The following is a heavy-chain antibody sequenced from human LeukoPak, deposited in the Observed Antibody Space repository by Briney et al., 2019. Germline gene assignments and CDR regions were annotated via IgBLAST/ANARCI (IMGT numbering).Heavy chain of an antibody. CDR3: AYFWLYGYFDY. J-gene: IGHJ4*02. CDR2: ISGSGGST. Sequence: GGSLRLSCAASGFTFSSYAMSWVRRAPGKGLEWVSAISGSGGSTYYADSVKGRFTISRDNSKNTLYLQMNSLRAEDTAVYYCAYFWLYGYFDYWGQGTLVTVSS. D-gene: IGHD3-22*01. V-gene: IGHV3-23*01. CDR1: GFTFSSYA.